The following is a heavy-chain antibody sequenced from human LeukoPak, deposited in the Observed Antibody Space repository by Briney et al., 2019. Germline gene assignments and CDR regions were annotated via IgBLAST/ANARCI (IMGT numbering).Heavy chain of an antibody. V-gene: IGHV3-66*01. D-gene: IGHD3-22*01. CDR1: GFTVSSNY. CDR3: AKDLEDYYDSSDWSSAFDI. Sequence: GGSLRLSCAASGFTVSSNYMGWVRQAPGKGLEWVSVIYSGGDTYYADSVKGRFTISRDNSKNMIYLEMISLKAEDTAVYYRAKDLEDYYDSSDWSSAFDIWGQGTMVTVSS. J-gene: IGHJ3*02. CDR2: IYSGGDT.